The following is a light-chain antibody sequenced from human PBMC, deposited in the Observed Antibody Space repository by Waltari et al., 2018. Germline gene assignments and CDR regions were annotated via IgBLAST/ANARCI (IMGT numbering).Light chain of an antibody. J-gene: IGKJ1*01. V-gene: IGKV1-5*03. Sequence: DIQMTQSPSSLSASVGDRVTIPCRASQSISSWLAWYQQKPGKAPNLLIYKASSLGSGVPSRFSGSGSGTEFTLTISSLQPDDFATYYCQQYNSYSRTFGQGTKVEIK. CDR1: QSISSW. CDR3: QQYNSYSRT. CDR2: KAS.